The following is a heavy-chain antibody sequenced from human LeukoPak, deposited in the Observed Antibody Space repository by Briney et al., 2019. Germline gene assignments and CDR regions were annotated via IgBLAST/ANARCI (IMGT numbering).Heavy chain of an antibody. CDR1: GGSISSSSYY. CDR3: ARHVRQWGLRYPEYPKYYFDY. CDR2: IYYSGST. V-gene: IGHV4-39*01. J-gene: IGHJ4*02. Sequence: PSETLSLTCTVSGGSISSSSYYWGWIRQPPGKGLEWIGSIYYSGSTYYNPSLKSRVTISVDTSKNQFSLKLSSVTAADTAVYYCARHVRQWGLRYPEYPKYYFDYWGQGTLVTVSS. D-gene: IGHD6-19*01.